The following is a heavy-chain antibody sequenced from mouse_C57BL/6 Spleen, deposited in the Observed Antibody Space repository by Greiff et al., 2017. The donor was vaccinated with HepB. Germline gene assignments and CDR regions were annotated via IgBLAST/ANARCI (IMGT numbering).Heavy chain of an antibody. V-gene: IGHV6-3*01. CDR1: GFTFSNYW. CDR3: TLTRDGGAWFAY. D-gene: IGHD3-3*01. J-gene: IGHJ3*01. CDR2: IRLKSDNYAT. Sequence: EVKVVESGGGLVQPGGSMKLSCVASGFTFSNYWMNWVRQSPEKGLEWVAQIRLKSDNYATHYAESVKGRFTISRDDSKSSVYLQMNNLRAEDTGIYYCTLTRDGGAWFAYWGQGTLVTVSA.